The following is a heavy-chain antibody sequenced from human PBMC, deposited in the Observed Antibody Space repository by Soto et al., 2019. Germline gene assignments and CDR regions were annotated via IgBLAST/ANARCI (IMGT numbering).Heavy chain of an antibody. V-gene: IGHV3-30-3*01. CDR1: GFTFSSYA. D-gene: IGHD3-22*01. Sequence: GGALRLSCAASGFTFSSYAIHWVRPAPGKGLEWVAVISYDGSNKYYADSVKGRFTISRDNSKNTLYLQMNSLRAEDTAVYYCASPQTSITMIVVGGRDPHVFDYWGQGTLVTVSS. CDR3: ASPQTSITMIVVGGRDPHVFDY. CDR2: ISYDGSNK. J-gene: IGHJ4*02.